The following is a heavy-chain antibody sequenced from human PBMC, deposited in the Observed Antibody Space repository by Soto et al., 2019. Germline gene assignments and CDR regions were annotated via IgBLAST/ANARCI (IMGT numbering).Heavy chain of an antibody. D-gene: IGHD3-10*01. CDR3: ARGRSDYYGSPPLGC. J-gene: IGHJ4*02. V-gene: IGHV4-34*01. CDR1: GESFSAYY. CDR2: INHSGSS. Sequence: QVHLQQWGAGLLKPSETLSLTCAVYGESFSAYYWNWIRQSPGKGLDWIGEINHSGSSTYNPSLESRVTMSVDTSRNQFSLNLTSVTAADADVYYSARGRSDYYGSPPLGCWGQVTLVTVAA.